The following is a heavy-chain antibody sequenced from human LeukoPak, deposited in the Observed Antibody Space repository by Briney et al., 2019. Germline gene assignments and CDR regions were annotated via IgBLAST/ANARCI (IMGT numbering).Heavy chain of an antibody. V-gene: IGHV3-23*01. Sequence: GGSLRLSCAASGFTFSSYAMSWVRQAPGKGLEWVSAISGSGGSTYYADSVKGRFTISKDNAKNSLYLQMNSLRAEDTAVYYCATENYGSLAGWGQGTLVTVSS. CDR2: ISGSGGST. J-gene: IGHJ4*02. D-gene: IGHD2-15*01. CDR1: GFTFSSYA. CDR3: ATENYGSLAG.